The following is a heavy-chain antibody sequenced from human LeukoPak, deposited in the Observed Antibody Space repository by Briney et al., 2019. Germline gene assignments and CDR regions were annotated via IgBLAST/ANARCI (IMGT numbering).Heavy chain of an antibody. J-gene: IGHJ4*02. V-gene: IGHV3-23*01. D-gene: IGHD3-10*01. CDR1: GITLSSYG. CDR3: AKRGVVIRVFLVGFHKEAYYFDS. CDR2: LSGSGGGT. Sequence: GGSLRLSCAVSGITLSSYGMGWVRQAPGKGLEWVAGLSGSGGGTNYADSVQGRFNISRDNPKNTLYLQMNSLRAEDTAVYFCAKRGVVIRVFLVGFHKEAYYFDSWGQGALVTVSS.